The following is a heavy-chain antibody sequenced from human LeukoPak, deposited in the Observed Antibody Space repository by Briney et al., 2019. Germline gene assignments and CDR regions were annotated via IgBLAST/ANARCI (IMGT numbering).Heavy chain of an antibody. J-gene: IGHJ5*02. CDR1: GYSISSGYY. CDR3: ARPKKYYYGSGSYYNNWFDP. Sequence: PSETLSLTCTVSGYSISSGYYWGWIRQPPGKGLEWIGSIYHSGSTYYNPSLKSRVTISVDTSKNQFSLKLSSVTAADTAVYYCARPKKYYYGSGSYYNNWFDPWGQGTLVTVSS. D-gene: IGHD3-10*01. V-gene: IGHV4-38-2*02. CDR2: IYHSGST.